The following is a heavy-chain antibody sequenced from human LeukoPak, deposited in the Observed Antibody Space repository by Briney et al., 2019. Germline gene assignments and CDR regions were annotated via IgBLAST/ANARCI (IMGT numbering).Heavy chain of an antibody. CDR1: GGSISSYY. D-gene: IGHD3-10*01. Sequence: SETLSLTCTVSGGSISSYYWSWIRQPPGKGLEWIGYIYYSGSTNYNPSLKSRVTISVDTSKNQFSLKLSSVTAADTAVYYCARGPGVLWFGDVYYYYGMDVWGQGTTVTVSS. CDR3: ARGPGVLWFGDVYYYYGMDV. J-gene: IGHJ6*02. V-gene: IGHV4-59*12. CDR2: IYYSGST.